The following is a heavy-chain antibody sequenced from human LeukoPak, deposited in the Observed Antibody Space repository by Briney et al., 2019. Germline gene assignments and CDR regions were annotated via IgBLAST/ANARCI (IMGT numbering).Heavy chain of an antibody. CDR2: IHTSGST. Sequence: PWETLSLTCTVSGCTISGYYWSWIRQPPGKGLEWIWYIHTSGSTSYSPSLKSRVSISVDTSTNQFSLQVSTVIAADTAVCYCGGSTWNYGFADYWGQGTLVTVSS. V-gene: IGHV4-4*09. CDR3: GGSTWNYGFADY. J-gene: IGHJ4*02. CDR1: GCTISGYY. D-gene: IGHD1-7*01.